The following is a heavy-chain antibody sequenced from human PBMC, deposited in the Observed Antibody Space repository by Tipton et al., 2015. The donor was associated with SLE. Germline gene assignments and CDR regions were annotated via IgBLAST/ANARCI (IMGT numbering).Heavy chain of an antibody. CDR1: GGSISSSSYY. CDR2: IYYSGST. CDR3: ARGGSSGSYYALFDY. J-gene: IGHJ4*02. V-gene: IGHV4-39*07. D-gene: IGHD1-26*01. Sequence: TLSLTCTVSGGSISSSSYYWGWIRQPPGKGLEWIGSIYYSGSTYYNPSLKSRVTISVDTSKNQFSLKLSSVTAADTAVYHCARGGSSGSYYALFDYWGQGTLVTVSS.